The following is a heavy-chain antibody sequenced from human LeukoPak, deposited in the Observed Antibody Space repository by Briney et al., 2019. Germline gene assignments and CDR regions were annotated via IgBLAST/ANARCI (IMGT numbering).Heavy chain of an antibody. V-gene: IGHV3-30*02. D-gene: IGHD1-14*01. CDR1: GFTFSNYG. CDR2: IRYDENNK. CDR3: VKDNPLDY. Sequence: GGSLRLSCAASGFTFSNYGMLWVRQAPRKGLEWVAFIRYDENNKLYADPMKDRFTISRDNSKNTLYLHINSLRAEDTAVYYCVKDNPLDYWGQGTLVIVSS. J-gene: IGHJ4*02.